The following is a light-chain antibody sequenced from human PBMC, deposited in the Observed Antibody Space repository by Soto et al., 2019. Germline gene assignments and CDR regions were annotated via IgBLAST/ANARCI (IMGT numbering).Light chain of an antibody. J-gene: IGKJ1*01. V-gene: IGKV1-5*01. CDR1: QNIDRW. CDR2: AAS. Sequence: DIQMTQSPSTLPASVGDTVTITCRASQNIDRWVAWYQQKPGKAPKLLIYAASTLETGVPSRFSGSGFGAEFTLTIASLQPDDSATYYCQQYNSFSKTFGRGTKVDIK. CDR3: QQYNSFSKT.